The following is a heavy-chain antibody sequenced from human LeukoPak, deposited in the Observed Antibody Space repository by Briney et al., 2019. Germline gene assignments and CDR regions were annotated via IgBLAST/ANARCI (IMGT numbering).Heavy chain of an antibody. CDR3: AGSSAHCSSTSCYAFDP. D-gene: IGHD2-2*01. Sequence: GSVKVSCKASGYTFTGYYMHWVRQAPGQGLEWMGWINPNSGGTNYAQKFQGRVTMTRDTSISTAYMELSRLRSDDTAVYYCAGSSAHCSSTSCYAFDPWGQGTLVTVSS. J-gene: IGHJ5*02. V-gene: IGHV1-2*02. CDR2: INPNSGGT. CDR1: GYTFTGYY.